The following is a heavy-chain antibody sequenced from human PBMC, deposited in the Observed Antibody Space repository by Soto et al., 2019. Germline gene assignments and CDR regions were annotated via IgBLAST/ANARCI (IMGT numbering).Heavy chain of an antibody. CDR2: ISGSGGST. V-gene: IGHV3-23*01. CDR1: GFTFSSYA. Sequence: EVQLLESGGGLVQPGGSLRLSCAASGFTFSSYAMSWVRQAPGKGLEWVSAISGSGGSTYYADSVKGRFTISRDNSKNTMYLQMNSLRAEDTVVYYCAKDGGRIIAVAGIDYWGQGSLVTVSS. J-gene: IGHJ4*02. D-gene: IGHD6-19*01. CDR3: AKDGGRIIAVAGIDY.